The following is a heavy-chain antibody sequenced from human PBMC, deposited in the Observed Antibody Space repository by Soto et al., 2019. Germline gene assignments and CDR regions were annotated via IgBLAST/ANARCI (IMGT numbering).Heavy chain of an antibody. CDR1: GGSISSYY. V-gene: IGHV4-59*08. Sequence: SETLSLTCTVSGGSISSYYWSWIRQPPGKGLEWIGYIYYSGSTNYNPSLKSRVTISVDMSKNQFSLKLSSVTAADTAVYYCARHPPRLGYCSSTSLYYYFCVGDYMDVWGKGTTLTVSS. CDR3: ARHPPRLGYCSSTSLYYYFCVGDYMDV. J-gene: IGHJ6*03. D-gene: IGHD2-2*01. CDR2: IYYSGST.